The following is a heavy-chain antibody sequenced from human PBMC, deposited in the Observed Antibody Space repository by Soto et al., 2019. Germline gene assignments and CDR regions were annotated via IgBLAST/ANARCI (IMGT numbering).Heavy chain of an antibody. D-gene: IGHD6-13*01. CDR2: IIPIFGTA. CDR3: ASGGSREFAP. CDR1: GGTFSSYA. V-gene: IGHV1-69*01. J-gene: IGHJ5*02. Sequence: QVQLVQSGAEVKKTGSSVKVSCKASGGTFSSYAISWVRQAPGQGLDWMGGIIPIFGTANYAKKFQGRVTITADEPTSTGYMELSSLRSEDTAVYYCASGGSREFAPWGQGTLVTVSS.